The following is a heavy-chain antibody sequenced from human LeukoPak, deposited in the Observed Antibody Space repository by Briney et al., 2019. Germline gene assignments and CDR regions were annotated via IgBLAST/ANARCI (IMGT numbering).Heavy chain of an antibody. J-gene: IGHJ5*02. V-gene: IGHV3-33*08. CDR2: IWYDGSNK. Sequence: GGSLRLSCAASGFTFNIYSMNWVRQAPGKGLEWVAVIWYDGSNKYYGDSVKGRFTISRDNSKNTLFLQMNSLRAEDTAVYYCVRDYRGRDLIAAGAGNWFDPWGQGTLVTVSS. CDR3: VRDYRGRDLIAAGAGNWFDP. CDR1: GFTFNIYS. D-gene: IGHD6-13*01.